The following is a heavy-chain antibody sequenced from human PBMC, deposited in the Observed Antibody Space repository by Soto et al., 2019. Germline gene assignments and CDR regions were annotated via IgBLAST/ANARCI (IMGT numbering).Heavy chain of an antibody. Sequence: ASVKVSCMASGYTFTSYGISWVRQAPGQGLEWMGWISAYNGNTNYAQKLQGRVTMTTDTSTSTAYMELRSLRSDDTAVYYCARRLRYFDWLSTGGGGMDVWGQGTTVTVSS. V-gene: IGHV1-18*01. CDR3: ARRLRYFDWLSTGGGGMDV. CDR1: GYTFTSYG. CDR2: ISAYNGNT. J-gene: IGHJ6*02. D-gene: IGHD3-9*01.